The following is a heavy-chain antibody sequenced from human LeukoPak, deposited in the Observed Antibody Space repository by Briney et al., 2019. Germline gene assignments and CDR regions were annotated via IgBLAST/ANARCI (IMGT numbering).Heavy chain of an antibody. D-gene: IGHD3-3*01. V-gene: IGHV4-34*01. CDR1: AGSFSGYY. CDR2: INHSGST. Sequence: SETLSLTCAVYAGSFSGYYWGWIRQPPGKGLEWIGEINHSGSTYDNPSLKSQVTITVDTSKTPFSLKLSPVTAADTAVYYCARNRNDITIFGVVIMDDYYHMDVWGKGTTVTVSS. CDR3: ARNRNDITIFGVVIMDDYYHMDV. J-gene: IGHJ6*03.